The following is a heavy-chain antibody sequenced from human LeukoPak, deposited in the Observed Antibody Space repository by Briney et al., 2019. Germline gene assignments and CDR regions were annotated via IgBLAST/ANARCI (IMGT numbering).Heavy chain of an antibody. J-gene: IGHJ6*03. CDR3: AKVMKGSERLTMVRGVIIKTAGLYYMDV. V-gene: IGHV3-23*01. CDR2: ISASGGST. D-gene: IGHD3-10*01. Sequence: GGSLRLSCAASGFTLSSYAVSWVRQAPGKGLEWVSSISASGGSTNYADSVKGRFTISRDNSKNTVYLQMNSLRAEETAVYYCAKVMKGSERLTMVRGVIIKTAGLYYMDVWGKGTTVTVSS. CDR1: GFTLSSYA.